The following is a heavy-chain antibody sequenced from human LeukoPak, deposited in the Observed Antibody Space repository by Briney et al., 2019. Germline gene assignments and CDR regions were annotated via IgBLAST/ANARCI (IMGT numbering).Heavy chain of an antibody. CDR1: GYTLTELS. V-gene: IGHV1-24*01. J-gene: IGHJ3*02. CDR2: FDPEDGET. D-gene: IGHD4-17*01. CDR3: ATSDYGDPVDAFDI. Sequence: ASVKVSCKVSGYTLTELSMHWVRQAPGKGLEWMGGFDPEDGETIYAQKFQGRVTMTEDTSTDTAYMELSSLRSEDTAVYYCATSDYGDPVDAFDIWGQGTMVTVSS.